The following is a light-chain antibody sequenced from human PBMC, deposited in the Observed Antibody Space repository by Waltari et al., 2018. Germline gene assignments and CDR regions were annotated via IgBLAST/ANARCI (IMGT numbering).Light chain of an antibody. Sequence: VILTQSPATLSLSPGARVTLSCRASQSISRYLAWYQQKPGQAPRLLIHSASTRFTGIPDRFSGSGSGTEFTLTISSLEPEDVGVYHCYQHSSGYTFGPGTKMD. CDR3: YQHSSGYT. J-gene: IGKJ3*01. V-gene: IGKV3-11*01. CDR1: QSISRY. CDR2: SAS.